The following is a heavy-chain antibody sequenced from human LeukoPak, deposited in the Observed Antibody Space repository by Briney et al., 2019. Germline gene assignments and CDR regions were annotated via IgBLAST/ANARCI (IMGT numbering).Heavy chain of an antibody. CDR2: ISYDGSDK. CDR3: ARDPRDGYNDYYYYGMDV. Sequence: GGSLRLSCAASGFTFSSYAMLWVRQAPGKGLEWVAVISYDGSDKYYADSVKGRFTISRDNSKNTLYLQMNSLRAEDTAVYYCARDPRDGYNDYYYYGMDVWGQGTTVTVSS. D-gene: IGHD5-24*01. V-gene: IGHV3-30-3*01. J-gene: IGHJ6*02. CDR1: GFTFSSYA.